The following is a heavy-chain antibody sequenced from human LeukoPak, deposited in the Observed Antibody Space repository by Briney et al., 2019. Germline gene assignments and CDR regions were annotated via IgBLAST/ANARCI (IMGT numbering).Heavy chain of an antibody. CDR2: INAGNGNT. Sequence: ASVKVSCKASGYTFTSYAMHWVRQAPGQSLEWMGWINAGNGNTKYSQKFQGRVTITRDTSASTAYMELSSLRSEDTAVYYCARDRSIAVAVRGNHWFDPWGQGTLVTVSS. V-gene: IGHV1-3*01. CDR1: GYTFTSYA. D-gene: IGHD6-19*01. J-gene: IGHJ5*02. CDR3: ARDRSIAVAVRGNHWFDP.